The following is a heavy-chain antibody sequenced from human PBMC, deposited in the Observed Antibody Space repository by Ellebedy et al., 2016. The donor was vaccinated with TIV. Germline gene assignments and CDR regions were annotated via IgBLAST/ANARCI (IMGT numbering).Heavy chain of an antibody. CDR1: AGSISSGDYY. CDR2: IHYCWST. CDR3: ARYYYDNSGPTAFDI. D-gene: IGHD3-22*01. V-gene: IGHV4-31*03. Sequence: LRLSCTVSAGSISSGDYYWSWIRQHPGKGLEWIGYIHYCWSTYYNPSLKSRVTISVDTSKNQFSLKLSSVTAADTAVYYCARYYYDNSGPTAFDIWGQGTMVTASS. J-gene: IGHJ3*02.